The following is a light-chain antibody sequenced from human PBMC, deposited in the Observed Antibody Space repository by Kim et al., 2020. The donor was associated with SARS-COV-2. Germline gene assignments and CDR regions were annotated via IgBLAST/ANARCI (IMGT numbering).Light chain of an antibody. CDR1: SAHSSKA. CDR3: QTWVTGAPYV. J-gene: IGLJ1*01. Sequence: SVNRTCTLTSAHSSKAIAWHQQQSEKGPRFLMKLESDGTYRKGDGIPDRFSGSGTGAERYLTISSLQSEDEADYYCQTWVTGAPYVFGTGTKVTVL. CDR2: LESDGTY. V-gene: IGLV4-69*01.